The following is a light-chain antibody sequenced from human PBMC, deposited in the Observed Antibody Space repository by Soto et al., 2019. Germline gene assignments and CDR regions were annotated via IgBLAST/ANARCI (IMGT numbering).Light chain of an antibody. CDR1: SSDVGGYNY. CDR3: SSYTSSSTLEV. CDR2: DVT. V-gene: IGLV2-14*01. Sequence: LTQPASVSGSPGQSITISCTGTSSDVGGYNYVSWYQQHPGKAPKLIIYDVTNRPSGVSNRFSGSKSGNTASLTISGLQAEDEADYYCSSYTSSSTLEVFGTGTKVTVL. J-gene: IGLJ1*01.